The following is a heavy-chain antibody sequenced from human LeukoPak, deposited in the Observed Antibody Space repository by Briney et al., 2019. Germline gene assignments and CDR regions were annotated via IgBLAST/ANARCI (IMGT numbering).Heavy chain of an antibody. J-gene: IGHJ4*02. Sequence: GGSLRLSCAASGFTFSSYSMNWVRQAPGKGLEWVSSISSSSSYIYYADSVKGRFTISRDNAKNSLYLQMNSLRAEDTAVYYCARDANGTRGFDYWGQGTLVTVSS. CDR1: GFTFSSYS. V-gene: IGHV3-21*01. CDR3: ARDANGTRGFDY. CDR2: ISSSSSYI. D-gene: IGHD2-8*01.